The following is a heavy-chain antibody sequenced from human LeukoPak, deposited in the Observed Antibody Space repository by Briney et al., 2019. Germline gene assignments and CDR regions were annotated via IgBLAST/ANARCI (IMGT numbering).Heavy chain of an antibody. D-gene: IGHD5-24*01. CDR1: GGSISSGSYY. CDR2: IYTSGST. V-gene: IGHV4-61*02. Sequence: SETLSLTCTVSGGSISSGSYYWSWIRQPAGRGLECIGRIYTSGSTNYNPSLKSRVTISIDTSKNQFSLKLTSVTAADTAVYYCARDRVSGWLLPYFDYWGQGTLVTVSS. CDR3: ARDRVSGWLLPYFDY. J-gene: IGHJ4*02.